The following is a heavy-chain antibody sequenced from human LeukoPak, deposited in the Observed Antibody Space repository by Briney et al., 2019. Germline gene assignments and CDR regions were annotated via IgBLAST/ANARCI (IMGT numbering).Heavy chain of an antibody. CDR3: ARQRDYYGSGSLHFDY. J-gene: IGHJ4*02. V-gene: IGHV1-2*06. CDR2: MNPNSGGT. CDR1: GYTFTGYY. Sequence: ASVKVSCKASGYTFTGYYMHWVRQAPGQGLEWMGRMNPNSGGTNYAQKFQGRVTMTRDTSISTAYMELSRLRSDDTAVYYCARQRDYYGSGSLHFDYWGQGTLVTVSS. D-gene: IGHD3-10*01.